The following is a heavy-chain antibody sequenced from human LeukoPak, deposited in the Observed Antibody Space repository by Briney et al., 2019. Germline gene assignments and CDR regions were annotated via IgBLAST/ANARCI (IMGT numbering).Heavy chain of an antibody. CDR1: GFTFSSYG. CDR3: AKDYMAARHYYYYHYMDV. CDR2: ISYDGSNK. Sequence: QSGGSLRLSCAASGFTFSSYGMHWVRQAPGKGLEWVAVISYDGSNKYYADSVKGRFTISRDNSKNTLYLQMNSLRAEDTAVYYCAKDYMAARHYYYYHYMDVWGKGTTVTVSS. D-gene: IGHD6-6*01. V-gene: IGHV3-30*18. J-gene: IGHJ6*03.